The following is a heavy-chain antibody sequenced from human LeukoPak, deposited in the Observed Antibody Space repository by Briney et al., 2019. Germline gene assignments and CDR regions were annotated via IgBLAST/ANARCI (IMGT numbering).Heavy chain of an antibody. J-gene: IGHJ6*02. D-gene: IGHD3-10*01. Sequence: ASVKVSCKASGYTFTGYYMHWVRQAPGQGLEWMGWINPNSGGTNYAQKFQGSVTMTRDTSISTAYMELSRLRSDDTAVYYCARDGRWFGESRYGMAVWCQGTTVTDSS. CDR1: GYTFTGYY. CDR3: ARDGRWFGESRYGMAV. CDR2: INPNSGGT. V-gene: IGHV1-2*02.